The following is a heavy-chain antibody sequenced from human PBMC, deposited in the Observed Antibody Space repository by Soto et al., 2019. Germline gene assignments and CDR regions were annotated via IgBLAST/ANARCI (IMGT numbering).Heavy chain of an antibody. CDR2: IWYDGSQK. J-gene: IGHJ4*02. D-gene: IGHD1-26*01. CDR1: GFTFSNYG. Sequence: QVQLVESGGGVVQPGRSLRLSCAASGFTFSNYGMHWVRQAPGKGLEWVAVIWYDGSQKYYGDSVKGRITISRDNSNNTLYLHINSLRAEDTAMYYCARQHGGRFLDYWGQGTLVAVSS. CDR3: ARQHGGRFLDY. V-gene: IGHV3-33*01.